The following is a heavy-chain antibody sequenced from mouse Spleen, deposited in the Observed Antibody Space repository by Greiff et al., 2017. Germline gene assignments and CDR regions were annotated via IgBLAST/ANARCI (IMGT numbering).Heavy chain of an antibody. J-gene: IGHJ3*01. CDR1: GYSFTSYY. CDR3: AREGDYGSPWFAY. Sequence: QVQLQQSGPELVKPGASVKISCKASGYSFTSYYIHWVKQRPGQGLEWIGWIYPGSGNTKYNEKFKGKATLTADTSSSTAYMQLSSLTSEDSAVYYCAREGDYGSPWFAYWGQGTLVTVSA. V-gene: IGHV1-66*01. CDR2: IYPGSGNT. D-gene: IGHD1-1*01.